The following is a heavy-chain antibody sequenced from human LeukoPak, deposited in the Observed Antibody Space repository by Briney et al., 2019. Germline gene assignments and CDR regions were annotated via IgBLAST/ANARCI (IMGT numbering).Heavy chain of an antibody. CDR2: IYHSGST. J-gene: IGHJ5*02. CDR1: GGSISSSNW. CDR3: ARVYGGNSGNWFDP. Sequence: PSGTLSLTCAVSGGSISSSNWWSWVRQPPGKGLEWIGEIYHSGSTNYNPSLKSRVTISVDTSKNQFSLKLSSVTAADTAVYYCARVYGGNSGNWFDPWGQGTLVTVSS. V-gene: IGHV4-4*02. D-gene: IGHD4-23*01.